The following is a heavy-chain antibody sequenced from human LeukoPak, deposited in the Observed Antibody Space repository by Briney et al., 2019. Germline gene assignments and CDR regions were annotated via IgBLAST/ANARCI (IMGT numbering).Heavy chain of an antibody. CDR3: AREEWLVHGAGGGWFDP. CDR1: GYTFTSYT. D-gene: IGHD6-19*01. CDR2: INTNTGNP. J-gene: IGHJ5*02. Sequence: GASVKVSCKASGYTFTSYTMNWVRQAPGQGLEWIGWINTNTGNPTYAQGFTGRFVFSLDTSVSTAYLQISSLKAEDTAVYYCAREEWLVHGAGGGWFDPWGQGTLVTVSS. V-gene: IGHV7-4-1*02.